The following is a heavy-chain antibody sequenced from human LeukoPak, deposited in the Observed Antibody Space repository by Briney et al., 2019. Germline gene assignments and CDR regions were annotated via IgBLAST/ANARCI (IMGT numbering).Heavy chain of an antibody. J-gene: IGHJ4*02. CDR3: ANVWATIAAVGY. Sequence: PGGSLRLSCAASGFTFSSYAMSWVRQAPGKGLEWVSAITGSGGSTYYADSVKGRFIISRVNSKNTLFLQMNSLRAEETAVYYCANVWATIAAVGYWGQGTLVTVSS. CDR2: ITGSGGST. CDR1: GFTFSSYA. D-gene: IGHD6-25*01. V-gene: IGHV3-23*01.